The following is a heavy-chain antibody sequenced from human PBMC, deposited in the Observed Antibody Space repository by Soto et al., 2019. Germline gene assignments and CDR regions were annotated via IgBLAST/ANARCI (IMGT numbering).Heavy chain of an antibody. CDR2: IWHDGSNK. CDR3: ARERGQIDF. V-gene: IGHV3-33*01. J-gene: IGHJ4*02. Sequence: QVQLVASGGGVVQPGRSLRLSCAASGFTFSSYAMQWVRQAPGKGLEWVAVIWHDGSNKYYADSVKGRFTISRDNSNNTLYLQLNSLRAEDTAVYYCARERGQIDFWGQGTLVTGSS. CDR1: GFTFSSYA.